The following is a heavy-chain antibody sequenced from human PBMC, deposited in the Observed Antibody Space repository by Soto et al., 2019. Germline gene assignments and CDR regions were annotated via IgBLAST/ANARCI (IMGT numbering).Heavy chain of an antibody. CDR3: ARRDPGSSVDY. D-gene: IGHD3-22*01. CDR2: IYRTGST. Sequence: PSETLSLTCAVSGGSFTSNNWWTRVRQPPGQGLEWIGEIYRTGSTNYNPALKSRVTISLDKSENQFSLKVTSLTAADTAVYYCARRDPGSSVDYWGQGTLVTVSS. J-gene: IGHJ4*02. CDR1: GGSFTSNNW. V-gene: IGHV4-4*02.